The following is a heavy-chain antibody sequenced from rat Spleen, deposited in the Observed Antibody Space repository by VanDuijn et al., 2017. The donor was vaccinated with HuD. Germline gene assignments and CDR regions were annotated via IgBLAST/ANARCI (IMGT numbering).Heavy chain of an antibody. J-gene: IGHJ2*01. CDR2: MWSGGNT. Sequence: EVQLKESGPGLVQPSQTLSLTCTVSGFSLTDNSVHWVRQPPGKGLEWMGVMWSGGNTDSNSALKSRLSISRDTSKSQLFLKMNNLQTEDTAMYFCASGIAAFDCWGQGVMVTVSS. D-gene: IGHD1-2*01. CDR1: GFSLTDNS. V-gene: IGHV2S63*01. CDR3: ASGIAAFDC.